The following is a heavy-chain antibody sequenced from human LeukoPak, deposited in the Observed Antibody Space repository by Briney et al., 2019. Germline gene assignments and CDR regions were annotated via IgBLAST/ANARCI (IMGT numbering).Heavy chain of an antibody. Sequence: SETLSLTCAVYGGSFSGYYWSWIRQPPGKGLEWIGEINHSGSTNYNPSLKSRVTISVDTSKNQFSLKLSSVTAADTAVYYCASGSYGQFDYWGQGTLVTVSS. J-gene: IGHJ4*02. CDR2: INHSGST. V-gene: IGHV4-34*01. CDR3: ASGSYGQFDY. D-gene: IGHD5-18*01. CDR1: GGSFSGYY.